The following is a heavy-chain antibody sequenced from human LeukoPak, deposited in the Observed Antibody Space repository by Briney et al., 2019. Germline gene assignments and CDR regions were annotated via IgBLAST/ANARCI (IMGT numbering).Heavy chain of an antibody. Sequence: SQTLSLTCTVSGDSMISYYWRWIRQPPGKGLEWIGYVYYTVITNYDPSLRSRVIISVDTSRNQFSMRLKSVTAADTALYYCARLIPKNLPALAYHYHYLDVWGKGTTVTVSS. CDR3: ARLIPKNLPALAYHYHYLDV. D-gene: IGHD2-2*01. CDR1: GDSMISYY. CDR2: VYYTVIT. J-gene: IGHJ6*03. V-gene: IGHV4-59*01.